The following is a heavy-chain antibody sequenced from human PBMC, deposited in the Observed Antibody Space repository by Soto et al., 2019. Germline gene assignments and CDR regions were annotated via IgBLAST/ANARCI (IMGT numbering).Heavy chain of an antibody. CDR1: GGAINGDY. D-gene: IGHD6-19*01. CDR3: ARHGSDSGWFFFDP. J-gene: IGHJ5*02. CDR2: VSYSGST. Sequence: SETLSLTCSLSGGAINGDYWSWIRQPPGKGLEWISSVSYSGSTDYHPSLQRRVTISIDTSTNQFSLKMISVTAADTAVYYWARHGSDSGWFFFDPWGQGALVTAPQ. V-gene: IGHV4-59*08.